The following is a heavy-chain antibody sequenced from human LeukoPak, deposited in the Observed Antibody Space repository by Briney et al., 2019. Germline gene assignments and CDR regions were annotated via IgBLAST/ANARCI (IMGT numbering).Heavy chain of an antibody. V-gene: IGHV3-48*04. D-gene: IGHD4-23*01. J-gene: IGHJ5*02. CDR1: EFTFSSYS. Sequence: PGGSQRLSCAASEFTFSSYSMCWVRQAPWKGLEWVSYISSSGTSIYYADSVKGRFTISRDNAKNSLYLQMNSLRAEDTAVYYCARDVTYHGGHWFDPWGQGTLVTVSS. CDR3: ARDVTYHGGHWFDP. CDR2: ISSSGTSI.